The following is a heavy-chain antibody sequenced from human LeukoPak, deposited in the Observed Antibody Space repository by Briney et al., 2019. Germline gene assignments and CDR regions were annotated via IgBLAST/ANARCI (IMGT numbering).Heavy chain of an antibody. D-gene: IGHD3-22*01. V-gene: IGHV1-18*01. CDR3: ARTTYYYDSSGYYSKHDAIDI. J-gene: IGHJ3*02. CDR2: ISACNGNT. CDR1: GYTFTSYG. Sequence: ASVKVSCKASGYTFTSYGISWVRRAPGQGLEWMGWISACNGNTNYAQKLRGRVTMTTDTSTSTAYMELRSLRSDDTAVYYCARTTYYYDSSGYYSKHDAIDIWGQGTMVTVSS.